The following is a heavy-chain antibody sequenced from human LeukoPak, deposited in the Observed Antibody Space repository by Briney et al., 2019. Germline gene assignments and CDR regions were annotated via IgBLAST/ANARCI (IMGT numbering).Heavy chain of an antibody. J-gene: IGHJ4*02. Sequence: SETLSLTCTVSGVSITSGGYYWMWIRQPAGKGLEWIGHVYTSGSTKYNPSLKTPVSISLGTSKNHFSLKVDSVTAADTAVYYCARASGIEDYWGQGTLVIVSS. D-gene: IGHD3-10*01. V-gene: IGHV4-61*09. CDR1: GVSITSGGYY. CDR3: ARASGIEDY. CDR2: VYTSGST.